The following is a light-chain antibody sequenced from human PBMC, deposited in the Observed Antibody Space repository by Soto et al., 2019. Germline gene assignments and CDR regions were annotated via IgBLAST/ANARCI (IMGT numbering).Light chain of an antibody. Sequence: QSVLTQPASVSGSPGQSITISCTGPSSDVVDYNYVSWYQQHPGEAPRLLIHEVTNRPSGVSNRFSGSKSGNMASLTISGLQAQDEGDYYRTPFTPINTLVFGDGTKVTVL. CDR2: EVT. CDR1: SSDVVDYNY. J-gene: IGLJ1*01. V-gene: IGLV2-14*01. CDR3: TPFTPINTLV.